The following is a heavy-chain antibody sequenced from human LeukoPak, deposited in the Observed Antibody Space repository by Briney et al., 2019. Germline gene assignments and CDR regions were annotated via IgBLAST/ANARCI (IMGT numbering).Heavy chain of an antibody. V-gene: IGHV1-2*02. J-gene: IGHJ4*02. CDR1: GYTFTAYY. CDR3: ARADWSMLDY. Sequence: ASVKVSCKASGYTFTAYYMHWVRQAPGQGLEWMGWINPNSGDTNFAQKFQGRVTMTRDTSISTVYMELSRLRSDDTAMYYCARADWSMLDYWGQGTLVTVSS. CDR2: INPNSGDT. D-gene: IGHD1-1*01.